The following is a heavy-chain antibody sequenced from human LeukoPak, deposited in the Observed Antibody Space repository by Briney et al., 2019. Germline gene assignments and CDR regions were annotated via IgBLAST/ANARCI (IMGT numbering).Heavy chain of an antibody. CDR1: GVSISSYY. Sequence: PSETLSLTCTVSGVSISSYYWSWIRQPAGKGLEWIGRIYTSGSTNYYPSLKSQVTISVDKSKSQVSLKLSSVTAADTAVYYCARDLGSGSYQELDYWGQGTLVTVSS. CDR2: IYTSGST. J-gene: IGHJ4*02. D-gene: IGHD3-10*01. CDR3: ARDLGSGSYQELDY. V-gene: IGHV4-4*07.